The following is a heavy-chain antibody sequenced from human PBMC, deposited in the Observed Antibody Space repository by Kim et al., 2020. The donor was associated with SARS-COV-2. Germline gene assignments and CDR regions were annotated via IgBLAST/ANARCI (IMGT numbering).Heavy chain of an antibody. J-gene: IGHJ6*02. CDR2: INTNTGNP. CDR3: ASRYSSRNYYGMDV. Sequence: ASVKVSCKASGYTFTSYAMNWVRQAPGQGLGWMGWINTNTGNPTYAQGFTGRFVFSLDTSVSTAYLQISSLNAEDTAVYYCASRYSSRNYYGMDVWGQGTTVTVSS. D-gene: IGHD6-13*01. CDR1: GYTFTSYA. V-gene: IGHV7-4-1*02.